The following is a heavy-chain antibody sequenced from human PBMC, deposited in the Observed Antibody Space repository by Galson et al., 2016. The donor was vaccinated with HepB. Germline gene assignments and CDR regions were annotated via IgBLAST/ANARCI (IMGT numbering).Heavy chain of an antibody. CDR2: INPNSGVT. V-gene: IGHV1-2*02. CDR3: AREAKPYGDIDP. J-gene: IGHJ5*02. D-gene: IGHD4-17*01. CDR1: GYTFSGFY. Sequence: SCKASGYTFSGFYIHWVRQAPGQGLEWMGWINPNSGVTTYAQKFQGRVTMPRDTSISTVYMELSSLRSDDTAMYYCAREAKPYGDIDPWGQGTLVTASS.